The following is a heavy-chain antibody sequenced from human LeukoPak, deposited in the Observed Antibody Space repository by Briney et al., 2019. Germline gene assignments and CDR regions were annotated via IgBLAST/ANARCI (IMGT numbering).Heavy chain of an antibody. CDR1: GFTFSNYD. CDR3: ARIGLGRDAYNSFDY. V-gene: IGHV3-21*01. D-gene: IGHD5-24*01. CDR2: ISATTIYK. Sequence: GGSLRLSCAASGFTFSNYDMTWVRQAPGKGLEYVSSISATTIYKFSANSVRGRFTIFRDNVENSLYLQMNDLRGEDTAVYYCARIGLGRDAYNSFDYWGQGALVTVSS. J-gene: IGHJ4*02.